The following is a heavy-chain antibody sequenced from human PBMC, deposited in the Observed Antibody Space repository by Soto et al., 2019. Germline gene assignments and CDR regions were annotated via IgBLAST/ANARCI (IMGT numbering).Heavy chain of an antibody. D-gene: IGHD6-19*01. CDR2: INHSGST. CDR1: GGSFSGYY. Sequence: SETLSLTCAVYGGSFSGYYWTWIRQPPGTGLEWIGEINHSGSTNYNPSLKSRVTISVDTSKNQFSLKLTSVTAADTAVYYCARGLITGSHYSGGWYYFDYWGQGTQVT. J-gene: IGHJ4*02. CDR3: ARGLITGSHYSGGWYYFDY. V-gene: IGHV4-34*01.